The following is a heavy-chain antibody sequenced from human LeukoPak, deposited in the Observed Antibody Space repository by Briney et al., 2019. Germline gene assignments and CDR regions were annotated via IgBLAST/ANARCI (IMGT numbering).Heavy chain of an antibody. V-gene: IGHV3-21*01. D-gene: IGHD1-26*01. CDR3: ARIIVGTAAHY. J-gene: IGHJ4*02. CDR2: ISSSSSYI. Sequence: PGGSLRPSCPPSGFTFSSYSMNWVRQAPGKGLEWVSSISSSSSYIYYADSVKGRFTISRDNAKNSLYLQMNSLRAEDTAVYYRARIIVGTAAHYWGQGTLVTVSS. CDR1: GFTFSSYS.